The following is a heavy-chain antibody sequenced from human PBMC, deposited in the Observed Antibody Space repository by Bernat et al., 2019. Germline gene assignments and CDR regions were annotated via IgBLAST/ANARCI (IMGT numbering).Heavy chain of an antibody. D-gene: IGHD1-7*01. CDR1: GASISTSNYF. CDR3: ASRRAPKWNYDS. CDR2: IYYSGST. J-gene: IGHJ5*01. Sequence: QLHLQESGPGLVKPSETLSLTCTVSGASISTSNYFWGWIRQPPGKGLVWIGSIYYSGSTYYNPSLESRVTISVDTSKNQFSLKLSSVTAADTAVYYCASRRAPKWNYDSWGQGAPVTVSS. V-gene: IGHV4-39*01.